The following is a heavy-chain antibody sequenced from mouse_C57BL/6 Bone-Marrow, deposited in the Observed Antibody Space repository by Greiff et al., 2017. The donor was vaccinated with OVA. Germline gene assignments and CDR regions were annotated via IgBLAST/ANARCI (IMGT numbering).Heavy chain of an antibody. V-gene: IGHV1-50*01. CDR2: IDPSDSYT. CDR1: GYTFTSYW. CDR3: ARSSGGYSDYFDY. J-gene: IGHJ2*01. Sequence: QVQLQQPGAELVKPGASVKLSCKASGYTFTSYWMQWVKQRPGQGLEWIGEIDPSDSYTNYNQKFKGKATLTVDTSSSTAYMQLSSLTSDDSAVYYCARSSGGYSDYFDYWGPGTTLTVSS. D-gene: IGHD2-3*01.